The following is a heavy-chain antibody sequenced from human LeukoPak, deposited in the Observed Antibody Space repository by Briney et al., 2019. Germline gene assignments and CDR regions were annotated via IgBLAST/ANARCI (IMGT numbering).Heavy chain of an antibody. V-gene: IGHV4-34*01. Sequence: KPSETLSLTCAVYGGSFSGYYWSWIHQPPGKGLEWIGEINHSGSTNYNPSLQSRVSISVDTSRNQFSLKLSSVTAADSAVYYCATNPGGSCSTTSCYGEAPWGQGTLVTVSS. CDR1: GGSFSGYY. CDR3: ATNPGGSCSTTSCYGEAP. CDR2: INHSGST. J-gene: IGHJ5*02. D-gene: IGHD2-2*01.